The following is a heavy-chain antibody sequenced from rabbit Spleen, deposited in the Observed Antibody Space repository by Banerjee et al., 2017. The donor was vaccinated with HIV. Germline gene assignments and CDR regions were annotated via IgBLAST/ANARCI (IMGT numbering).Heavy chain of an antibody. CDR1: GFTISNNYW. D-gene: IGHD2-1*01. CDR2: TYPSFGVA. V-gene: IGHV1S43*01. Sequence: QEQLVESRGGLVTPGGSLKLSCKASGFTISNNYWMNWVRQAPGKGLEWIAYTYPSFGVANYANSVKGRFTISSDSAQNTVFLQMTSLTASDTATYFCVRGYDDYGDYTRLDLWARAPSSPS. CDR3: VRGYDDYGDYTRLDL. J-gene: IGHJ3*01.